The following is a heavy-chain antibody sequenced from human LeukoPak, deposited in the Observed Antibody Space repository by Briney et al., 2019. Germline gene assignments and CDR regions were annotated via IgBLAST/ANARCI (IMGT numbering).Heavy chain of an antibody. V-gene: IGHV4-30-2*01. J-gene: IGHJ4*02. CDR1: GGSISSGGYS. CDR3: ARGSLDSSGYYFGY. D-gene: IGHD3-22*01. Sequence: SESLSLTCAVSGGSISSGGYSWSWIRQPPGKGLEWIGYIYHSGSTYYNPHRKSRVTISVARSKNQFSLKLSSVTAADTAVYYCARGSLDSSGYYFGYWGQGTLVTVSS. CDR2: IYHSGST.